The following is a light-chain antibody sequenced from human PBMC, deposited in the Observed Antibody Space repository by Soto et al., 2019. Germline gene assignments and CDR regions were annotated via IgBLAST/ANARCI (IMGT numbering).Light chain of an antibody. Sequence: IIRTLSPGTISVSRKDRVTRAVGTSHSVNSHVAWYQQKPGQAPRLLLYGASTRATGIPVRFSGSRFGTEFTLTITSLQSEDFAVYYWQQYKNWPLFGQGTRLEI. CDR3: QQYKNWPL. CDR1: HSVNSH. V-gene: IGKV3-15*01. CDR2: GAS. J-gene: IGKJ5*01.